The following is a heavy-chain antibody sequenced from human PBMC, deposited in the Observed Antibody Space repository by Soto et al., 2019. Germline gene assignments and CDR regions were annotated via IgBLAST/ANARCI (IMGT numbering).Heavy chain of an antibody. CDR3: ARDSGYDKGLDY. J-gene: IGHJ4*02. Sequence: PSETLSLTCTVSGGSISSGGYYWSWIRQHPGKGLERIGYIYHSGSTYYNPSLKSRVTISVDRSKNQFSLKLSSVTAADTAVYYCARDSGYDKGLDYWGQGTLVTVSS. CDR2: IYHSGST. D-gene: IGHD5-12*01. V-gene: IGHV4-30-2*01. CDR1: GGSISSGGYY.